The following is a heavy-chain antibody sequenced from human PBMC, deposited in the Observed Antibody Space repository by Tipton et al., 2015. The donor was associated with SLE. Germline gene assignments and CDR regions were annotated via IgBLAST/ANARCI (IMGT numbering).Heavy chain of an antibody. Sequence: TLSLTCAVSGYSISSGYYWGWIRQPPGKGLEWIATIFHTGSTYYNPSLKSRVTISVDTSKNQFSLRGSSVIAADTAVYYCARMFRAASGGFDYWGQGTLVTVSS. CDR1: GYSISSGYY. V-gene: IGHV4-38-2*01. CDR2: IFHTGST. D-gene: IGHD6-13*01. CDR3: ARMFRAASGGFDY. J-gene: IGHJ4*02.